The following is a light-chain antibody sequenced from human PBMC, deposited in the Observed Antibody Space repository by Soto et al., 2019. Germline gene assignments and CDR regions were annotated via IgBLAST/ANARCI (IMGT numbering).Light chain of an antibody. CDR2: EVS. CDR1: SSDVGGYNY. V-gene: IGLV2-14*01. J-gene: IGLJ1*01. Sequence: QSVLTQPASVSGSPGQSITMSCTGTSSDVGGYNYVSWYQQHPGKAPKLIIYEVSNRPSGVSNRFSGSKSGNTASLTISGLQAEDEADYYCNSYTSSSTRVFGTGTKLTVL. CDR3: NSYTSSSTRV.